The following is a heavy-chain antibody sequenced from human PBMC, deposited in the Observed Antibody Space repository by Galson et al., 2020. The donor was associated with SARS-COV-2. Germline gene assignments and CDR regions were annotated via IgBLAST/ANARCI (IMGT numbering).Heavy chain of an antibody. V-gene: IGHV4-39*01. CDR1: GGSISTSSDY. CDR2: ISYSGST. CDR3: ARRKYYNYYMDV. J-gene: IGHJ6*03. Sequence: SETLSLTCTVSGGSISTSSDYWGWIRQPPGKGLEWIATISYSGSTYYNPSLKSRVMISVDKSKNQFSLKMDSVTVADTAVYYCARRKYYNYYMDVWGKGTTVTVSS.